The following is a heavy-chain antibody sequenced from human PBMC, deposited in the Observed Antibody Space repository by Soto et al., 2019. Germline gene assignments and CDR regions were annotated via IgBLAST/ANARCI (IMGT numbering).Heavy chain of an antibody. CDR2: ISGSGDSA. Sequence: VQLLESGGGLVQPGGSLRLSCAASGFIFRDYAMNWVRQAPGKGLGWVSDISGSGDSARYADSVKGRFTISRDNSRDTLYLHMTSLRVDDTAVYYCGKERRGSGWSVCDFWGQGDLVTVSS. D-gene: IGHD6-19*01. CDR3: GKERRGSGWSVCDF. V-gene: IGHV3-23*01. J-gene: IGHJ4*02. CDR1: GFIFRDYA.